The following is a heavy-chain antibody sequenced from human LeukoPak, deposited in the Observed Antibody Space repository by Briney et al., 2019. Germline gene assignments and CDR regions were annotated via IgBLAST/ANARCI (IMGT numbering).Heavy chain of an antibody. D-gene: IGHD3-22*01. CDR2: ISGSGGST. CDR1: GFTFSSYA. J-gene: IGHJ4*02. CDR3: AKAAYYYDSSDKSGFDY. V-gene: IGHV3-23*01. Sequence: GGSLRLSCAASGFTFSSYAMSWVRQAPGKGLEWVSGISGSGGSTYYADSVKGRFTISRDNFKNTLYLQMNSLRAEDTAVYYCAKAAYYYDSSDKSGFDYWGQGTLVTVSS.